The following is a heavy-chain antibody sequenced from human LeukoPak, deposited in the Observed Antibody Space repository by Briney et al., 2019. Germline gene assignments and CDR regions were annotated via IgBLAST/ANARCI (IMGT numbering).Heavy chain of an antibody. Sequence: GGSLRLSCAASGFTFNNNAMSWVRQAPGKGLEWVSTFSGSGGNTYYADSVKGRFTISRDNSKNTLYLQMNSLRAEDTAVYYCAKVGRYYYDSSGYFDYWGQGTLVTVSS. V-gene: IGHV3-23*01. CDR1: GFTFNNNA. D-gene: IGHD3-22*01. CDR2: FSGSGGNT. J-gene: IGHJ4*02. CDR3: AKVGRYYYDSSGYFDY.